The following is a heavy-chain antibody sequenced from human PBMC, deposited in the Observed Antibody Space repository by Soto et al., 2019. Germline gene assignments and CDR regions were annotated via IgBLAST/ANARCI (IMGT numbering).Heavy chain of an antibody. CDR2: IYHSGST. V-gene: IGHV4-4*02. CDR3: ARGRSSSWSPTHRFDP. Sequence: KTSETLSLTCAVSGGSISSSNWWSWVRQPPGKGLEWIGEIYHSGSTNYNPSLKSRVTISVDKSKNQFSLKLSSVTAADTAVYYCARGRSSSWSPTHRFDPWGQGTLGTVSS. D-gene: IGHD6-13*01. CDR1: GGSISSSNW. J-gene: IGHJ5*02.